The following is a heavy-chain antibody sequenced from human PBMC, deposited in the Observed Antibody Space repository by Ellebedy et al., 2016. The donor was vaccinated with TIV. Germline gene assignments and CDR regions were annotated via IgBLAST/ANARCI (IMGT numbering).Heavy chain of an antibody. V-gene: IGHV3-53*01. CDR3: ARIPYYHSSGWVTYFDY. CDR1: GFSFDIYS. J-gene: IGHJ4*02. D-gene: IGHD3-22*01. Sequence: GESLKISCEASGFSFDIYSMHWVRQAPGKGLEWVSIIYAGGNTKYAESVKGRFTISSDCSDNTLYVQMNSLRVHDTAVYYCARIPYYHSSGWVTYFDYWGQGALVTVSS. CDR2: IYAGGNT.